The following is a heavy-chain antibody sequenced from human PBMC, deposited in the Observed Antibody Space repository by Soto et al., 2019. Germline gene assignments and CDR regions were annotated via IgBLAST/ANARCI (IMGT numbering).Heavy chain of an antibody. J-gene: IGHJ6*02. CDR1: GGSFIGYY. V-gene: IGHV4-34*01. Sequence: SETLSLTCAVYGGSFIGYYWSWIRQPPGKGLEWIGEINHSGSTNYNPSLKSRVTISVDTSKNQFSLKLSSVTAADTAVYYCARPGIAARRDYYYYGMDVWGQGTTVTVSS. CDR3: ARPGIAARRDYYYYGMDV. CDR2: INHSGST. D-gene: IGHD6-6*01.